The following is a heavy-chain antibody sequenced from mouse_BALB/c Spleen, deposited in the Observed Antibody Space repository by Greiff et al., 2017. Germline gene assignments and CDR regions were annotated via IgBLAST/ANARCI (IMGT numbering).Heavy chain of an antibody. CDR2: IRLKSNNYAT. CDR1: GFTFSNYW. J-gene: IGHJ3*01. V-gene: IGHV6-6*02. Sequence: DVHLVESGGGLVQPGGSMKLSCVASGFTFSNYWMNWVRQSPEKGLEWVAEIRLKSNNYATHYAESVKGRFTISRDDSKSSVYLQMNNLRAEDTGIYYCTRVGSITPPFAYWGQGTLVTVSA. CDR3: TRVGSITPPFAY. D-gene: IGHD1-2*01.